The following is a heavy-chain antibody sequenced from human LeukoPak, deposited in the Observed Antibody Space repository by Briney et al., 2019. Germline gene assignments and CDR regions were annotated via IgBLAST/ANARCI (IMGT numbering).Heavy chain of an antibody. J-gene: IGHJ4*02. CDR1: GFTFSNYW. V-gene: IGHV3-74*01. D-gene: IGHD3-9*01. CDR2: INSEGSST. CDR3: GRELDWLPTLDY. Sequence: PGGSLRLSCAASGFTFSNYWMHWVRQAPGKGLVWVSRINSEGSSTRYADSVKGRFTISRDNAKNTLYLQMNSLRAEDTAVYYCGRELDWLPTLDYWGQGTLVSVSS.